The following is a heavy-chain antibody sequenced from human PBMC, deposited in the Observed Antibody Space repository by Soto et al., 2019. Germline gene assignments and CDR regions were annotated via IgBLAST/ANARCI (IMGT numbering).Heavy chain of an antibody. D-gene: IGHD3-22*01. J-gene: IGHJ3*02. V-gene: IGHV1-18*01. Sequence: QVQLVQSGAEVKKPGASVKVSCKASGYTFTSYGISWVRQAPGQGLEWMGWISAYNGNTNYAQKLQGRVTMTTDTSTSTAYMELRSLRSDDTAVYYCARTPIHYYDSSGYYPGAFDIWGQGTMVTVSS. CDR3: ARTPIHYYDSSGYYPGAFDI. CDR1: GYTFTSYG. CDR2: ISAYNGNT.